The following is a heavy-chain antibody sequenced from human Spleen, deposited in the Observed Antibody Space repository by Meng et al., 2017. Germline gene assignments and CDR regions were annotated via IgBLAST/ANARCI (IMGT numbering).Heavy chain of an antibody. CDR3: ATYSSSLYFAFDI. V-gene: IGHV1-2*06. CDR2: INPQSGVT. CDR1: GGTFSSYA. D-gene: IGHD6-13*01. Sequence: ASVKVSCKASGGTFSSYAISWVRQAPGQGLEWMGRINPQSGVTKYGQKFQGRVTMTLDTSISTAYMELSRLKFDDTAVYYCATYSSSLYFAFDIWGQGTMVTVSS. J-gene: IGHJ3*02.